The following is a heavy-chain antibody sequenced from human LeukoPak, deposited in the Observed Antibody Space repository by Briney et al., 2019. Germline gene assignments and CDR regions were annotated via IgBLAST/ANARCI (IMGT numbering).Heavy chain of an antibody. Sequence: KPSETLSLTCAVYGGSFSGYYWSWIRQPPGKGLEWVGEINHSGSTNYNPSLKSRVTISVNTSKNQFSRKLSSVTAADTAVYYCASWVPAAPYWGQGTLVTVSS. J-gene: IGHJ4*02. D-gene: IGHD2-2*01. CDR2: INHSGST. CDR1: GGSFSGYY. V-gene: IGHV4-34*01. CDR3: ASWVPAAPY.